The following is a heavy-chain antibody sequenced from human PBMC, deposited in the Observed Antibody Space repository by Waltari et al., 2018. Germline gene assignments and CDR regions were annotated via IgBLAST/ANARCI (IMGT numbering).Heavy chain of an antibody. Sequence: QVQLQESGPGLVKPSGTLSVSCTVSAASMSASYWWSWVRQPPGKGLEWIGQIHYSGRSNYNPSLESRVTVSIDTSSNQFSLKVTSATAADTAVYYCARDRGRGLFLDSWGQGTLVTVSP. D-gene: IGHD2-15*01. CDR2: IHYSGRS. J-gene: IGHJ4*02. CDR3: ARDRGRGLFLDS. V-gene: IGHV4-4*02. CDR1: AASMSASYW.